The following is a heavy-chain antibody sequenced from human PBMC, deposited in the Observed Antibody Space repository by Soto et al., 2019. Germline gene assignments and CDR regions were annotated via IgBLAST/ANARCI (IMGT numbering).Heavy chain of an antibody. CDR1: GGTFSSYA. CDR2: IIPIFGTA. Sequence: ASVKVSCKASGGTFSSYAISWVRQAPGQGLEWMGGIIPIFGTANYAQKFQGRVTITADESTSTAYMELSSLRSEDTAVYYCARDRPSIAAAGAGVYYYYGMDVWGQGTTVTVSS. D-gene: IGHD6-13*01. V-gene: IGHV1-69*13. J-gene: IGHJ6*02. CDR3: ARDRPSIAAAGAGVYYYYGMDV.